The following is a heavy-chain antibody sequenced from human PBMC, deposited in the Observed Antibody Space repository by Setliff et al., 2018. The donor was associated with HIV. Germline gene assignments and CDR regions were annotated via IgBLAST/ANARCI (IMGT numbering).Heavy chain of an antibody. Sequence: ASVKVSCKASGYTFTGYFMHWVRQAPGQGLEFMGWINPNSGGTNYPQKFQGRVTMSSDTSINTAYMELRRLRSDDTAMYYCARAEIYYCTGGNCAQGAFDIWGRGTMVTVSS. CDR2: INPNSGGT. V-gene: IGHV1-2*02. J-gene: IGHJ3*02. D-gene: IGHD2-15*01. CDR3: ARAEIYYCTGGNCAQGAFDI. CDR1: GYTFTGYF.